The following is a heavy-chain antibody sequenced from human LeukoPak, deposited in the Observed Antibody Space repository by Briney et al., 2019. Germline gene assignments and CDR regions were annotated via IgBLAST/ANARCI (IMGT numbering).Heavy chain of an antibody. CDR3: ARTTIIVVVTGVPFDP. CDR1: GYTFTSYG. Sequence: ASVKLSSTPSGYTFTSYGISTGPEAPGHGLEGMGWISDYNGNTFYAQTLKGRVTMTIDTSKSTAYMELRRLRSDDTAVYYCARTTIIVVVTGVPFDPWGQGTLVTVS. CDR2: ISDYNGNT. V-gene: IGHV1-18*01. J-gene: IGHJ5*02. D-gene: IGHD3-22*01.